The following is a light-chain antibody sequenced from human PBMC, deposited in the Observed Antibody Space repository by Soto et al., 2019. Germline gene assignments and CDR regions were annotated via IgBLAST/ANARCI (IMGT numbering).Light chain of an antibody. CDR1: SSDVGGHDL. V-gene: IGLV2-11*01. J-gene: IGLJ3*02. Sequence: QSVLTQPRSVSGSPGQSVTLSCTGTSSDVGGHDLVSWYQQRPGKAPKLIIYDVNRRPSGVPDRFSGSKSGNTASLTISGLQAEDEADYYCCSHAGNVNWVFGGGTKLTVL. CDR2: DVN. CDR3: CSHAGNVNWV.